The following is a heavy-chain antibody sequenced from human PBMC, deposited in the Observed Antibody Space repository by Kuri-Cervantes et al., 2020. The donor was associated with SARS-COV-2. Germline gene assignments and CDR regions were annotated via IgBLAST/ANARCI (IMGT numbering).Heavy chain of an antibody. Sequence: GGSLRLSCAASGFTFSGSAMHWVRQASGKGLEWVGRIRSKANSYATAYAASVKGRFTISRDDSKNTAYLQMNSLKTEDTAVYYCTRDKASDYDFWSGYYTPHYYYYGMDVWGQGTTVTVSS. CDR2: IRSKANSYAT. D-gene: IGHD3-3*01. CDR1: GFTFSGSA. J-gene: IGHJ6*02. CDR3: TRDKASDYDFWSGYYTPHYYYYGMDV. V-gene: IGHV3-73*01.